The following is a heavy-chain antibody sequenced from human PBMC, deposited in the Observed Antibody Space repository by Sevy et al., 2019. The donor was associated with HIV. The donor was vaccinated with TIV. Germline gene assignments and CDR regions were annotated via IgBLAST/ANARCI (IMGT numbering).Heavy chain of an antibody. CDR3: AREGCSSTSCPTYYYYYYYMDV. D-gene: IGHD2-2*01. CDR1: GGSFSGYY. CDR2: INHSGST. Sequence: SETLSLTCAVYGGSFSGYYWSWIRQPPGKGLEWIGEINHSGSTNYNPSLKSRVTISVDTSKNQFSLKLSSVTAADTAVYYCAREGCSSTSCPTYYYYYYYMDVWGKGTTVTVSS. V-gene: IGHV4-34*01. J-gene: IGHJ6*03.